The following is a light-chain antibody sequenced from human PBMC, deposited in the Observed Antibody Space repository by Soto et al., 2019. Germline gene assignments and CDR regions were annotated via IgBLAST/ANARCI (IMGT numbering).Light chain of an antibody. CDR2: SNN. V-gene: IGLV1-47*02. CDR3: AAWDDSLNGLT. Sequence: QSVLTQPPSASGPPGQRVTISCSGSRSNIGSNYVYWYQQLPGTAPKLLIYSNNERPSGVPDRFSGSKSGTSASLAISGLRYEDEAHYYCAAWDDSLNGLTFGGGTKLTVL. J-gene: IGLJ2*01. CDR1: RSNIGSNY.